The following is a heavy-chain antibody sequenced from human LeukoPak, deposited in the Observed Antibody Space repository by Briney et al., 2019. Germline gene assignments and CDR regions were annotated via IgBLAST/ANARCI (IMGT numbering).Heavy chain of an antibody. Sequence: SETLSLTCTVSGGSISSSSYYWGWIRQPPGKGLEWIGSIYYSGSTYYNPSLKSRVTISVDTSKNQFSLKLSSVTAADTAVYYCARVEMATLIVGVSDYWGQGTLVTVSS. CDR1: GGSISSSSYY. V-gene: IGHV4-39*01. CDR3: ARVEMATLIVGVSDY. CDR2: IYYSGST. J-gene: IGHJ4*02. D-gene: IGHD5-24*01.